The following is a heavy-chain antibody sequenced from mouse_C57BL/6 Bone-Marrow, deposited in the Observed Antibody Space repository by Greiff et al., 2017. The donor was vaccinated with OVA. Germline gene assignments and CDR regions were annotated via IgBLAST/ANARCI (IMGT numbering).Heavy chain of an antibody. CDR2: IDPETGGT. Sequence: VQGVESGAELVRPGASVTLSCKASGYTFTDYEMHWVKQTPVHGLEWIGAIDPETGGTAYNQKFKGKAILTADKSSSTAYMELRSLTSEDSAVYYCTRTTTVDYWGQGTTLTVSS. D-gene: IGHD2-1*01. J-gene: IGHJ2*01. CDR1: GYTFTDYE. V-gene: IGHV1-15*01. CDR3: TRTTTVDY.